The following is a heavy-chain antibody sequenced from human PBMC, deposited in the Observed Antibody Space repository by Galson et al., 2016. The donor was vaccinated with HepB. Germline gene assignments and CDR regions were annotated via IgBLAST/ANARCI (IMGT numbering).Heavy chain of an antibody. D-gene: IGHD4-17*01. V-gene: IGHV3-33*06. CDR1: GFNFSNYG. CDR2: IWYDGSIE. J-gene: IGHJ4*02. Sequence: SLRLSCAASGFNFSNYGMRWVRQAPGKGLEWVAVIWYDGSIEHYADSVKGRFTISRDNSKNTLSLQMINLRAEDTALYYCAKDYRRFARNDYDPAADSWGQGTLVTVSS. CDR3: AKDYRRFARNDYDPAADS.